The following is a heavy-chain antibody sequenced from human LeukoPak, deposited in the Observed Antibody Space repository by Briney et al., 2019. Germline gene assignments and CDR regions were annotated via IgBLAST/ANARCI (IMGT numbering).Heavy chain of an antibody. D-gene: IGHD5-18*01. CDR3: AKDRNRGYSYGPHDAFDI. CDR1: GFTFSSYG. Sequence: GGSLRLSCAASGFTFSSYGMHGVRQAPGKGLEGVAVISYDGSNKYYADSVKGRFTISRDNSKNTLYLQMNSLRAEDTAVYYCAKDRNRGYSYGPHDAFDIWGQGTMVTVSS. CDR2: ISYDGSNK. V-gene: IGHV3-30*18. J-gene: IGHJ3*02.